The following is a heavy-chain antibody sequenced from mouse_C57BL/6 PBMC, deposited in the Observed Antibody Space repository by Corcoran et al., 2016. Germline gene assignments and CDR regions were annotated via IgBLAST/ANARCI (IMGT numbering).Heavy chain of an antibody. V-gene: IGHV9-3*01. Sequence: QIQLVQSGPELTKPVGTVKISCKASGYTFTTYGMNWVKQAPGKGLKWMGWINTYSGVPTSADDFKGRFAFSLETSASTAFLQINNLENEDTATYFCARGSNWYADVWGTGTTVTVSS. D-gene: IGHD1-1*01. CDR2: INTYSGVP. J-gene: IGHJ1*03. CDR3: ARGSNWYADV. CDR1: GYTFTTYG.